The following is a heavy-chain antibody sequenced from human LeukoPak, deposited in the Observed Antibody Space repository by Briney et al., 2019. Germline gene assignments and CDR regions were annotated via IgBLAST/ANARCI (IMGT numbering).Heavy chain of an antibody. J-gene: IGHJ4*02. CDR1: GFTFSSYA. D-gene: IGHD3-10*01. V-gene: IGHV3-30*04. CDR2: ISYDGSNK. Sequence: GGSLRLSCAASGFTFSSYAMHWVRQAPGKGLEWVAVISYDGSNKYYADSVKGRFTISRDNSKNTLYLQMNSLRAEDTAVYYCARVRYYGSGSYHWVFDYWGQGTLVTVSS. CDR3: ARVRYYGSGSYHWVFDY.